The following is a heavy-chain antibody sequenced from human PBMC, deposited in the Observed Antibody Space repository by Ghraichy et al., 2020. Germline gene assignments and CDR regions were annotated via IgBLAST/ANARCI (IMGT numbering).Heavy chain of an antibody. CDR1: GGSFSGYY. Sequence: SETLSLTCAVYGGSFSGYYWSWIRQPPGKWLEWIGEINHSGSTNYNPSLKSRVTISVDTSKNQFSLKLSSVTAADTAVYYCARVRITIFGVVRGNGMDVWGQGTTVTVSS. J-gene: IGHJ6*02. D-gene: IGHD3-3*01. CDR3: ARVRITIFGVVRGNGMDV. CDR2: INHSGST. V-gene: IGHV4-34*01.